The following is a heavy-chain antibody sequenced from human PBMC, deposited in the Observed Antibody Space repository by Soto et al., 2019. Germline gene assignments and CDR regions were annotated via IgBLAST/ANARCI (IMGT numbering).Heavy chain of an antibody. D-gene: IGHD6-13*01. CDR1: GGTFSSYR. CDR2: IVPIYRTA. Sequence: ASVKVSCKASGGTFSSYRINWVRQAPGQGLEWVGGIVPIYRTADYAQKFQGRVTITADESARTSYMELRSLKSQDTAVYYCVRDSGAKLSSSWGQGTLVTASS. V-gene: IGHV1-69*13. CDR3: VRDSGAKLSSS. J-gene: IGHJ4*02.